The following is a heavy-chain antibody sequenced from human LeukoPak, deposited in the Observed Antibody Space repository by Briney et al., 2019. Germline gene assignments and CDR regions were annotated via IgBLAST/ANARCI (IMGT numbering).Heavy chain of an antibody. J-gene: IGHJ3*02. V-gene: IGHV3-73*01. CDR1: GFTFSGSA. CDR2: IRSKANSYTT. Sequence: GGSLRLSCAASGFTFSGSAMHWVRQASGKGLEWVGRIRSKANSYTTAYAASVKGRFTISRDDSKNTAYLQMNSLKTEDTAVYYCVPNDAFDIWGQGTMVTVSS. CDR3: VPNDAFDI.